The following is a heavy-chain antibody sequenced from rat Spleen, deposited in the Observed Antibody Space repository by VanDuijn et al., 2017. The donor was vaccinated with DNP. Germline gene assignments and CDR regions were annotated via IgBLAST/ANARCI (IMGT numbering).Heavy chain of an antibody. CDR2: MSSGGRT. CDR3: ARDYYSGDPFVY. Sequence: QVQLKESGPGLVQPSQTLSLTCTVSGFSLTSYTVAWIRQPPGKGLEWIAAMSSGGRTYYNSALKSRLSISRDTSTSQVFLKINSLQTEDTATYYCARDYYSGDPFVYWGQGTLVTVSS. D-gene: IGHD1-1*01. CDR1: GFSLTSYT. J-gene: IGHJ3*01. V-gene: IGHV2-6*01.